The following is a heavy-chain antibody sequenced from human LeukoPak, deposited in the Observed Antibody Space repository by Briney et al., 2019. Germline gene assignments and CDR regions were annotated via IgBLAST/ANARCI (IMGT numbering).Heavy chain of an antibody. V-gene: IGHV1-24*01. CDR3: ATAGYDILTGYSYYGMDV. CDR1: GYTLTELC. D-gene: IGHD3-9*01. Sequence: ASVKVSFKVSGYTLTELCMHRVRQAPGKGLEWMGGFDPEDGETIHSQKVQGRVTMTDDTSTDTAYMEMSILRSENTAVYYCATAGYDILTGYSYYGMDVWGQGTTVTVSS. CDR2: FDPEDGET. J-gene: IGHJ6*02.